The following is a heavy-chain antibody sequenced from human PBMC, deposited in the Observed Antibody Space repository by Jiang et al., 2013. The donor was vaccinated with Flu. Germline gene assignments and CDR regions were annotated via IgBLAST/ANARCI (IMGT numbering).Heavy chain of an antibody. V-gene: IGHV3-30-3*01. CDR1: GFTFSSYA. D-gene: IGHD3-3*02. CDR2: ISYDGSNK. J-gene: IGHJ4*02. CDR3: ARTSFLEWLLPLY. Sequence: LESGGGVVQPGRSLRLSCAASGFTFSSYAMHWVRQAPGKGLEWVAVISYDGSNKYYADSVKGRFTISRDNSKNTLYLQMNSLRAEDTAVYYCARTSFLEWLLPLYWGQGTLVTVSS.